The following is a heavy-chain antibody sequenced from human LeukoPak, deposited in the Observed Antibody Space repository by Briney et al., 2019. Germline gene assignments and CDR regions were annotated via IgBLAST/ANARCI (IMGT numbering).Heavy chain of an antibody. D-gene: IGHD1-14*01. CDR3: ARDRGYSEIPEDY. CDR1: GFTFSSYE. Sequence: GGSLRLSCAVSGFTFSSYEMNWVRQAPGKGLEWVSYISSSGSTTYYTDSVKGRFTISRDNARNSLDLQMNSLRAEDTAVYYCARDRGYSEIPEDYWGQGILVTVSS. J-gene: IGHJ4*02. CDR2: ISSSGSTT. V-gene: IGHV3-48*03.